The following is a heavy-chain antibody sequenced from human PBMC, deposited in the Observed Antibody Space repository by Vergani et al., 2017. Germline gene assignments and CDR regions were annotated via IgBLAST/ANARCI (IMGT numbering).Heavy chain of an antibody. J-gene: IGHJ4*02. CDR3: ARTESFILRYFHWAL. Sequence: QLHLQESGPGLVKPSETLSLTCTVSGGSITSSSYSWGWIRQPPGKGLEWIGNIYHSGGAYYNPSLKGRVTISVDTSKNQFSLEVTSVTAAVTAIYFCARTESFILRYFHWALWGQGTLVTVSS. CDR1: GGSITSSSYS. D-gene: IGHD3-9*01. V-gene: IGHV4-39*01. CDR2: IYHSGGA.